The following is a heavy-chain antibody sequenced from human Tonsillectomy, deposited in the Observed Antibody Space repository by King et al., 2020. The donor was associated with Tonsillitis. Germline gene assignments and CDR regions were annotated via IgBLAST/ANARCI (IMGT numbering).Heavy chain of an antibody. CDR3: AREPYGDYFNWFDP. CDR2: TRNKANSYTT. D-gene: IGHD4-17*01. V-gene: IGHV3-72*01. J-gene: IGHJ5*02. CDR1: GFTFSDHY. Sequence: VQLVESGGGLVQPGGSLRLSCAASGFTFSDHYMDWVRQAPGKGLEWVGRTRNKANSYTTEYAASVKGRFTISRDDSKNSLYLQMNSLKTEDTAVYYCAREPYGDYFNWFDPWGQGTLVTVSS.